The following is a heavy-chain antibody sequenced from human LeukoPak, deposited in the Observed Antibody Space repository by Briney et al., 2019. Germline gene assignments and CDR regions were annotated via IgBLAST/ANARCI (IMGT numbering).Heavy chain of an antibody. Sequence: GGSLRLSCTASGLTFNEHYISWVRQAPGKGLEWVANIKGDGSDKYYLDSVKGRFTISRDNAKNSLFLQMNSLRVEDMAMYYCARESDGFDVWGQGTMVTVSS. CDR2: IKGDGSDK. J-gene: IGHJ3*01. V-gene: IGHV3-7*01. CDR1: GLTFNEHY. CDR3: ARESDGFDV.